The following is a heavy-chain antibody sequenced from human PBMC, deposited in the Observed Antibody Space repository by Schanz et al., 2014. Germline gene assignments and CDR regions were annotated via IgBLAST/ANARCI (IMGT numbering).Heavy chain of an antibody. J-gene: IGHJ4*02. Sequence: QVQLVQSGAEVRKPGSSVRVSCKASGGTFTSYAFSWVRQAPGQGLEWMGWINCNTGNPTYAQGFTGRFVFSLDTSVSTAYLQISSLKADDTAVYYCAREDYLDSSGYSCGYWGQGTLVTVSS. CDR3: AREDYLDSSGYSCGY. D-gene: IGHD3-22*01. CDR1: GGTFTSYA. CDR2: INCNTGNP. V-gene: IGHV7-4-1*02.